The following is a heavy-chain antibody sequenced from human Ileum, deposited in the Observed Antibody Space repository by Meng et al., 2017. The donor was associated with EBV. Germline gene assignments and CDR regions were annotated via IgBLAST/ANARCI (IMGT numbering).Heavy chain of an antibody. CDR2: IYHSGDS. D-gene: IGHD6-19*01. CDR3: ARDPIPVPGRNFDY. CDR1: GDSSSSNSW. V-gene: IGHV4-4*02. J-gene: IGHJ4*02. Sequence: VSLHESGPGRVKPSGTVSLTCTVSGDSSSSNSWWNWVRQPPGKGLEWIGDIYHSGDSNYNPSLKSRVTISLDNSNNQFSLTLSSVTAADTVVYYCARDPIPVPGRNFDYWGQGTLVTVSS.